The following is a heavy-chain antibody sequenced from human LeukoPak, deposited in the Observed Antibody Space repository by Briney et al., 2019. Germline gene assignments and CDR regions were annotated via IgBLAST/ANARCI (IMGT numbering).Heavy chain of an antibody. J-gene: IGHJ1*01. CDR1: GFSFNTYG. D-gene: IGHD3-22*01. CDR2: ISYDGSNK. V-gene: IGHV3-30*18. Sequence: GRSLRLSCAASGFSFNTYGMHWVRPGPGKGLEWVAVISYDGSNKWYADSVKGRFTISRDNSKNTLYLQMNSLRPEDTAVYFCAKDLNTYRYDSRDLQHWGQGILVTVSS. CDR3: AKDLNTYRYDSRDLQH.